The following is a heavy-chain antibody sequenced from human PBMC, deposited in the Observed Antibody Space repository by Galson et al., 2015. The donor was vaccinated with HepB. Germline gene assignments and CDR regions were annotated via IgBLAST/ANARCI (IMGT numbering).Heavy chain of an antibody. Sequence: PALVKPTQTLTLTCTFSRFSLSTKGMCVSWIRQPPGKALEFLARIDWENNKYYSTSLKTRLTVSRDTSKNQVVLTMTNMDPVDTATYFCARNKQWLVPNYYYYYGMDVWGQGTTVTVSS. CDR1: RFSLSTKGMC. V-gene: IGHV2-70*11. CDR2: IDWENNK. J-gene: IGHJ6*02. CDR3: ARNKQWLVPNYYYYYGMDV. D-gene: IGHD6-19*01.